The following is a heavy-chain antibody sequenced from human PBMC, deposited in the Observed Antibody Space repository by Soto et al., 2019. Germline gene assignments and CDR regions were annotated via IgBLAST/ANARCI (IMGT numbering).Heavy chain of an antibody. CDR1: GGSFSGYY. CDR3: ARDSSNRYFDWSPFDY. J-gene: IGHJ4*02. CDR2: INHSGST. Sequence: SETLSLTCAVYGGSFSGYYWSWIRQPPGKGLERIGEINHSGSTNYNPSLKSRVTISVDTSKNQFSLKLSSVTAADTAVYYCARDSSNRYFDWSPFDYWGQGTLVTVSS. V-gene: IGHV4-34*01. D-gene: IGHD3-9*01.